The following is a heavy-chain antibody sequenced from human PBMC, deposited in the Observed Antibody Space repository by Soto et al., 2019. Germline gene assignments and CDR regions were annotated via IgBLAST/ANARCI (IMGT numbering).Heavy chain of an antibody. D-gene: IGHD3-3*01. Sequence: PSETLSLTCTVSVVSVSSRTYYRSWFRQAPWNGLEWIAYIHYSGGSKYNPSLKSRVTISIDTSSNHFSLKLTSVTAADTAVYYCARKRWSGGGHYLGQGTLVTVSS. CDR3: ARKRWSGGGHY. J-gene: IGHJ4*02. V-gene: IGHV4-61*03. CDR2: IHYSGGS. CDR1: VVSVSSRTYY.